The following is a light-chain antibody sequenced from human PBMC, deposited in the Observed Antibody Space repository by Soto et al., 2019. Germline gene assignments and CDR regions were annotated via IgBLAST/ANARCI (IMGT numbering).Light chain of an antibody. CDR1: QSVSSY. V-gene: IGKV3-11*01. J-gene: IGKJ4*01. Sequence: EIVLTQSPATLSLSLGERATLSCRASQSVSSYLAWYQQKPGQAPRLLIYDASNRATGIPARFSGSGSGTDFTLTISSPEPEDFAVYYCQQRSNWVSFGGGTKVEIK. CDR2: DAS. CDR3: QQRSNWVS.